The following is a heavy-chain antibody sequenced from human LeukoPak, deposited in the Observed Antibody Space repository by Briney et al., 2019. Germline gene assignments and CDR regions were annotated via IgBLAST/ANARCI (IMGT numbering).Heavy chain of an antibody. J-gene: IGHJ4*02. V-gene: IGHV3-23*01. CDR1: GFTFSSYA. D-gene: IGHD3-22*01. CDR3: AKTRAYYYDSSGYPDY. Sequence: PGGSLRLSCAASGFTFSSYAMSWARQAPGKGLEWVSGISGSGGSTYYADSVKGRFTISRDNSKNTLYLQMNSLRAEDTAVYYCAKTRAYYYDSSGYPDYWGQGTLVTVSS. CDR2: ISGSGGST.